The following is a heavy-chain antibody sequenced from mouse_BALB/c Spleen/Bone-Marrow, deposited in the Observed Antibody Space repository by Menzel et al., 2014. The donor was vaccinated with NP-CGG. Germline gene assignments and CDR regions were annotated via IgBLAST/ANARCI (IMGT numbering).Heavy chain of an antibody. J-gene: IGHJ2*01. CDR3: ARGLRLRDYFDY. CDR1: GFSLTSYG. D-gene: IGHD1-2*01. CDR2: IWAGGIT. V-gene: IGHV2-9*02. Sequence: VQLQESGPGLVAPSQSLSITCTVSGFSLTSYGVHWVHQPPGKGLEWLGVIWAGGITNYNSTLMSRLSISKDNSKSQVFLKMNSLQSDDTAMYYCARGLRLRDYFDYWGQGTTLTVSS.